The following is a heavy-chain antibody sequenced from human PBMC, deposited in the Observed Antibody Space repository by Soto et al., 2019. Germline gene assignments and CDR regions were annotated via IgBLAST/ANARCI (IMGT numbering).Heavy chain of an antibody. CDR1: GGTFTKYT. V-gene: IGHV1-69*01. J-gene: IGHJ3*01. CDR3: ASGVGGRGGSCGWHDYAFDV. Sequence: QVQLVQSGAAVRKPGSSVKVSCKASGGTFTKYTITWVRQAPRQGLEWMGGIVPLPGTPNYAQKFRGRVTISADESSSTPYFELSGVRSEDTAVYYCASGVGGRGGSCGWHDYAFDVLGQGTMVIVSS. CDR2: IVPLPGTP. D-gene: IGHD6-19*01.